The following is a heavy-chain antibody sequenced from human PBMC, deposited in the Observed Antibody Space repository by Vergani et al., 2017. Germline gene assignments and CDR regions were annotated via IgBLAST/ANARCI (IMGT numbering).Heavy chain of an antibody. CDR2: ISGSGGST. J-gene: IGHJ3*02. D-gene: IGHD6-19*01. CDR1: GFTFSSYA. V-gene: IGHV3-23*01. Sequence: EVQLLESGGGLVQPGGSLRLSCAASGFTFSSYAMSWVRQAPGKGLEWVSAISGSGGSTYYADSVKGRFTISRDNSKNTLYLQMNSLRAEETAVYYCAKDQDSSGWYPYDAFDIWGQGTMVTVSS. CDR3: AKDQDSSGWYPYDAFDI.